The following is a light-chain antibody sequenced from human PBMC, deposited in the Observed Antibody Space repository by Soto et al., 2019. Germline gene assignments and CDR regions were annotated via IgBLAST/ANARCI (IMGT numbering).Light chain of an antibody. CDR3: QQRSNWQ. CDR2: DAS. J-gene: IGKJ1*01. V-gene: IGKV3-11*01. Sequence: EMVLTQSAATLSLSPGDRATLSCRASQSISNFLAWYQQKPGQAPRLLIYDASNRATGIPARFSGSGSGTDFTLTISRLEPEDFAVYYCQQRSNWQFGQGTKV. CDR1: QSISNF.